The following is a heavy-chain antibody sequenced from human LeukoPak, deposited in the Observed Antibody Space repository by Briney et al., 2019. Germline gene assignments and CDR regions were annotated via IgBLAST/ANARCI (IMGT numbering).Heavy chain of an antibody. Sequence: PSETLSLTCSVSGGSISGHYWSWIRQPPGKGLEWIAYIYYSGSTNYNPSLKSRVTMSVDTSKNQFSLKLSSVTAADTAVYYCARGEDYGDYDYWGQGTLVTVSS. V-gene: IGHV4-59*11. J-gene: IGHJ4*02. D-gene: IGHD4-17*01. CDR1: GGSISGHY. CDR2: IYYSGST. CDR3: ARGEDYGDYDY.